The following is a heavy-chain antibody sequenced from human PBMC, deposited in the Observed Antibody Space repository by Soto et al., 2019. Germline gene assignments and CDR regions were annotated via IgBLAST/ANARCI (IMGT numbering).Heavy chain of an antibody. V-gene: IGHV1-69*06. CDR3: ARDLGGCSGGSCRYNWFDP. Sequence: QVQLVQSGAEVKKPGSSVKVSCKASGGTFSSYVISWVRQAPGQGLEWMGGIIPMYGTVNYAQRFQDRVTITADTFASTDYMELRRLRSDDTAVYYCARDLGGCSGGSCRYNWFDPWGQGTLVTVSS. CDR2: IIPMYGTV. J-gene: IGHJ5*02. D-gene: IGHD2-15*01. CDR1: GGTFSSYV.